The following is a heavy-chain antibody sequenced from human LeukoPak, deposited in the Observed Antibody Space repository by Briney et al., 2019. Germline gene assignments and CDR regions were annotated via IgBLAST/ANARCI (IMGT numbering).Heavy chain of an antibody. J-gene: IGHJ6*02. CDR3: VKDRGGSPFYGMDV. CDR1: GFTFSSYG. D-gene: IGHD1-26*01. CDR2: IWYDGSNK. V-gene: IGHV3-33*06. Sequence: PGRSLRLSCAASGFTFSSYGMHWVRHAPGKGLEWVAVIWYDGSNKYYADSVKGRFTVSRDNSRNTLYLPMNSLRAEDTAVYYCVKDRGGSPFYGMDVWGQGTTVTVSS.